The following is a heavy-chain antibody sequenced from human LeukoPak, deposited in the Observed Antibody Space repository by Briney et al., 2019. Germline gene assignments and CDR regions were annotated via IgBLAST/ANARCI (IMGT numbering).Heavy chain of an antibody. V-gene: IGHV4-61*02. CDR1: GGSISSGVYY. D-gene: IGHD3-3*01. CDR2: IYTSGNT. CDR3: ARITDRTIFGEIMHGFDV. J-gene: IGHJ3*01. Sequence: SETLSLTCTVSGGSISSGVYYWSWIRQPAGKGVEWIGRIYTSGNTNYNPSLKSRVTISVDTSNNQFSLKLNSVTAADTAVYYCARITDRTIFGEIMHGFDVWGQGTPVTVSS.